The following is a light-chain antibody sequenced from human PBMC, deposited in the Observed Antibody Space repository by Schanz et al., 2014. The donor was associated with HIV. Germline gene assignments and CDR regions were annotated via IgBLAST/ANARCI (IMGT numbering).Light chain of an antibody. CDR1: SSDVGGYNY. J-gene: IGLJ1*01. CDR3: SSYTSSSTDV. Sequence: QSVLTQPPSASGSPGQSVTISCTGTSSDVGGYNYVSWYQQHPGKAPKLMIYEVSKRPSGVPNRFSGSKSGNTASLTISGLQAEDEADYYCSSYTSSSTDVFGTGTKLTVL. V-gene: IGLV2-8*01. CDR2: EVS.